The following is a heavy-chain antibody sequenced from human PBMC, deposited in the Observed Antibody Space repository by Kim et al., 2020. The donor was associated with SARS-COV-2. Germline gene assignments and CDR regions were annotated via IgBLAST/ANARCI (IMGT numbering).Heavy chain of an antibody. Sequence: GGSLRLSCAASGFNFNGYGMHWVRQAPGKGLDWVAVISYDETNKDYGDSVKGRFTISRVNSKNTLYLEMNSLRAEDTAVYFCAKDIRLYGLGSYYYLDHWRQEILVTVSS. CDR3: AKDIRLYGLGSYYYLDH. CDR2: ISYDETNK. J-gene: IGHJ4*02. V-gene: IGHV3-30*18. D-gene: IGHD3-10*01. CDR1: GFNFNGYG.